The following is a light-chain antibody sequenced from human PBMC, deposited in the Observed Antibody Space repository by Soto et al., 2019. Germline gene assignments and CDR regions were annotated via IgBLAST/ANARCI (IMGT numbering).Light chain of an antibody. Sequence: QAVVTQEPSFSVSPGRTVTLTCALSSGSVSTSYFPSWYQQTPGQAPRTLIYNTNTRSSGVPDRFSGSILGNKAALTITGAQADDESDYYCVLYMGSGIWVFGGGTKLTVL. CDR3: VLYMGSGIWV. J-gene: IGLJ3*02. V-gene: IGLV8-61*01. CDR1: SGSVSTSYF. CDR2: NTN.